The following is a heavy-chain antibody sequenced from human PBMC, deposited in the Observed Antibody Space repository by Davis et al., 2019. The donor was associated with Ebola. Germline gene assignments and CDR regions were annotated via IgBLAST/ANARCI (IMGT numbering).Heavy chain of an antibody. CDR3: ARDREWLEGWFDS. V-gene: IGHV1-3*01. Sequence: AASVKVSCKASGYSFTSYTLHLVRQAPGQRLEWMGWINAGNGNTEYSQKFQGRVTITRNTSANTAYMEVSSLTSEDMAVYYCARDREWLEGWFDSWGQGTLVTVSS. J-gene: IGHJ5*01. CDR2: INAGNGNT. CDR1: GYSFTSYT. D-gene: IGHD6-19*01.